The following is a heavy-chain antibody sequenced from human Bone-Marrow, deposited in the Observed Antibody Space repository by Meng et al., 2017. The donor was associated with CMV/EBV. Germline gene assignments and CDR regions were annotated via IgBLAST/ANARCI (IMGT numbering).Heavy chain of an antibody. CDR2: ISSSSSYI. CDR3: ARDHRNNYFELVY. D-gene: IGHD3-9*01. Sequence: GGSLRLPCAASGFTLSSYSMNWVRQAPGKGLEWVSSISSSSSYIYYADSVKGRFTISRDNAKNSLYLQMNSLRAEDTAVYYCARDHRNNYFELVYWGQGTLVTVSS. CDR1: GFTLSSYS. J-gene: IGHJ4*02. V-gene: IGHV3-21*01.